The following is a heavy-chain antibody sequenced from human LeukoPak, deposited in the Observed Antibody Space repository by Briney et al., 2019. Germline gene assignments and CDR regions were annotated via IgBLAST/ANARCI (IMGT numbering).Heavy chain of an antibody. J-gene: IGHJ6*04. D-gene: IGHD6-13*01. Sequence: GGSLRLSCAASGFTFSSYAMSWVRLAPGKGLEWVSAISGSGGSTYYADSVKGRFTISRDNSKNTLYLQMNSLRAEDTAVYYCAKDRSIAAAGRNYYYGMDVWGKGTTVTVSS. CDR3: AKDRSIAAAGRNYYYGMDV. V-gene: IGHV3-23*01. CDR1: GFTFSSYA. CDR2: ISGSGGST.